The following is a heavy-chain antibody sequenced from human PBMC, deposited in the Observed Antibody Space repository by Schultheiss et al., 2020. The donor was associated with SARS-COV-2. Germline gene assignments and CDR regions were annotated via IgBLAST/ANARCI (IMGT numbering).Heavy chain of an antibody. CDR3: ARGRIMITFGGVTPLGY. V-gene: IGHV3-30*01. CDR2: ISYDGSNK. Sequence: LKISCAASGFTFSSYAMHWVRQAPGKGLEWVAVISYDGSNKYYADSVKGRFTISRDNSKNTLYLQMNSLRAEDTAVYYCARGRIMITFGGVTPLGYWGQGTLVTVSS. CDR1: GFTFSSYA. D-gene: IGHD3-16*01. J-gene: IGHJ4*02.